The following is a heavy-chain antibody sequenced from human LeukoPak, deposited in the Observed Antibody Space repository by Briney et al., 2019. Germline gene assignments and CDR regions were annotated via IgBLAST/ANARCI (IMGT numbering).Heavy chain of an antibody. D-gene: IGHD5-18*01. CDR3: AKDVDTVMDWANDAFDV. CDR2: ISYDGSNK. Sequence: PGGSLRLSCAASGFTFSSYGMHWVRQAPGKGLEWVAVISYDGSNKYYADSVKGRFTISRDNSKNTLYLQMDSLRAEDTAMYYCAKDVDTVMDWANDAFDVWGQGTMVIVSS. J-gene: IGHJ3*01. V-gene: IGHV3-30*18. CDR1: GFTFSSYG.